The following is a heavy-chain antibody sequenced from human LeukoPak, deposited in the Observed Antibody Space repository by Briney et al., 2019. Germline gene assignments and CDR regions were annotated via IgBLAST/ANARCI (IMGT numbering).Heavy chain of an antibody. V-gene: IGHV3-23*01. J-gene: IGHJ5*02. CDR2: ISGGGGST. D-gene: IGHD1-20*01. CDR3: AKRRLTGTPNDNWFDP. CDR1: GITFRRYG. Sequence: GGTLRLSCAASGITFRRYGMSWVRQAPGKGLEWVSAISGGGGSTYYADSVKGRFTISRDNSKNTLYLQMNSLRAEDTAVYYCAKRRLTGTPNDNWFDPWGQGTLVTVSS.